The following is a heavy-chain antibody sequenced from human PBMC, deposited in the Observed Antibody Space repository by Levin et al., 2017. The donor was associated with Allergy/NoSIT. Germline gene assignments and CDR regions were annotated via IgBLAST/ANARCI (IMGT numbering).Heavy chain of an antibody. Sequence: GGSLRLSCAASGFTFSSYAMHWVRQAPGKGLEWVAVISYDGSNKYYADSVKGRFTISRDNSKNTLYLQMNSLRAEDTAVYYCARDYDYGDYTGGYGDAFDIWSQGTMVTVSS. D-gene: IGHD4-17*01. CDR3: ARDYDYGDYTGGYGDAFDI. V-gene: IGHV3-30-3*01. J-gene: IGHJ3*02. CDR2: ISYDGSNK. CDR1: GFTFSSYA.